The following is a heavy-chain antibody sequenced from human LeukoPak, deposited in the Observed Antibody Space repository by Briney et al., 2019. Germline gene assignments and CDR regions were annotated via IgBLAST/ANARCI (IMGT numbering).Heavy chain of an antibody. CDR1: GGSISSGSYY. D-gene: IGHD3-10*01. V-gene: IGHV4-61*02. Sequence: SETLSLTCTVSGGSISSGSYYWNWIRQPAGKGLEWIGRVYTSGSTNYNPSLKSRVTISVDTSKNQFSLKLSSVTAADTAVYYCARGALLWFGAKMEYYFDYWGQGTPLTVSS. CDR3: ARGALLWFGAKMEYYFDY. CDR2: VYTSGST. J-gene: IGHJ4*02.